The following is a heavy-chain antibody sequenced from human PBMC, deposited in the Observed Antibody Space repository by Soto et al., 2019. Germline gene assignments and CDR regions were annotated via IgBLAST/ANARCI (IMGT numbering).Heavy chain of an antibody. CDR3: ARGGGGYSYGSAYNWFDP. V-gene: IGHV4-34*01. CDR1: GGSFSGYY. CDR2: INHSGST. J-gene: IGHJ5*02. Sequence: QVQLQQWGAGLLKPSETLSLTCAVYGGSFSGYYWSWIRQPPGKGLEWIGEINHSGSTNYNPSLKSRVTISVDTSKNQFSRKLSSVTAADTAVYYCARGGGGYSYGSAYNWFDPWGQGTLVTVSS. D-gene: IGHD5-18*01.